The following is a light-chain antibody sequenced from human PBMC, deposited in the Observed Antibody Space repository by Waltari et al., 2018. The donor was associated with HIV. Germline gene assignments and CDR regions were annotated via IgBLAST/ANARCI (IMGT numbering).Light chain of an antibody. CDR1: SSNIGINY. Sequence: QSVLTQPPSASGTPGQRVTISCSGSSSNIGINYVYWYQQLPGTAPKLLIYRNNQRPSGVPDRFSGSKSGTSASLVISGLRSEDEADYYCAAWDDSLSVWVFGGGTKLTVL. CDR3: AAWDDSLSVWV. CDR2: RNN. V-gene: IGLV1-47*01. J-gene: IGLJ3*02.